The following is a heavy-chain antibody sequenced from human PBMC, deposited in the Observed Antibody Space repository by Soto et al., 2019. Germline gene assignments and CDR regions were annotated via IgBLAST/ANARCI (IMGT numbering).Heavy chain of an antibody. CDR2: ISAYNGNT. J-gene: IGHJ3*02. Sequence: QVQLVQSGAEVKKPGASVKVSCKASGYTFTSYGISWVRQAPGQGLEWMGWISAYNGNTNYAQKLQSRVTMTTDTSTSTAYMELRSLRSDDTAVYYCARVEITFGGVIVDAFDIWGQGTMVTVSS. CDR1: GYTFTSYG. V-gene: IGHV1-18*01. D-gene: IGHD3-16*02. CDR3: ARVEITFGGVIVDAFDI.